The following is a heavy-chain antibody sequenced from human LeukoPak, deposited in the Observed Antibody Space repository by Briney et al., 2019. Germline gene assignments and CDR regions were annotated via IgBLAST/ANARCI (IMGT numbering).Heavy chain of an antibody. Sequence: GASVKVSYKASGYTFTGYYIHWVRQAPGQGLEWMAWIKPNSGGTNYAQKFQGRVTMTRDTSINTAYMEVSRLRSDDTAVYYCAREPVVLVPAAIFNWFDPWGQGTLFTVSS. CDR2: IKPNSGGT. D-gene: IGHD2-2*01. CDR1: GYTFTGYY. V-gene: IGHV1-2*02. J-gene: IGHJ5*02. CDR3: AREPVVLVPAAIFNWFDP.